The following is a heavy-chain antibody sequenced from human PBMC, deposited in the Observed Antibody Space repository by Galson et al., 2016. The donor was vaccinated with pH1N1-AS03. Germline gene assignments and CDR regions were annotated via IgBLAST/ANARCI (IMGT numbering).Heavy chain of an antibody. CDR1: GFTLGSYG. D-gene: IGHD2-8*02. CDR2: VRGDGSLA. CDR3: AKSEGWWAFYV. V-gene: IGHV3-30*02. J-gene: IGHJ3*01. Sequence: SLRLSCAASGFTLGSYGMFWVRQAPGKGLEWVGYVRGDGSLATNAGSVKGRFTISRDNSKNTVFLAMNSPRPEDTAIYYCAKSEGWWAFYVWGQGTMVTVSS.